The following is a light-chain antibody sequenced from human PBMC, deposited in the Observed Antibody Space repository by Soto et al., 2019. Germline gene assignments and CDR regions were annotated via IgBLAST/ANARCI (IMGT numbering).Light chain of an antibody. V-gene: IGLV1-40*01. J-gene: IGLJ1*01. CDR3: QSYDSSLSALYV. CDR2: GNS. CDR1: SSNIGAGYD. Sequence: QSVLTQPPPVSGAPGQRVTISCTGSSSNIGAGYDVHWYQQLPGTAPKLLIYGNSNRPSGVPDRFSGSKSGTSASLAITGLQAEDEADYYCQSYDSSLSALYVFGTGTKVTVL.